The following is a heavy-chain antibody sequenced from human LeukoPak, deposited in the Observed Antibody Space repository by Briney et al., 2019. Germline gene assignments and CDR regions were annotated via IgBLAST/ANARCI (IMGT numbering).Heavy chain of an antibody. V-gene: IGHV3-23*01. CDR3: AKGNSGSCRGPDY. J-gene: IGHJ4*02. CDR1: GFTFSTYG. Sequence: GGTLRLSCAASGFTFSTYGMSWVRQAPGKGLEWVSGVSGSGGSTYYADPVKGRFTISRDNSKNTLYLEMNSLRAEDTAVYYCAKGNSGSCRGPDYWGQGTLVTVSS. D-gene: IGHD1-26*01. CDR2: VSGSGGST.